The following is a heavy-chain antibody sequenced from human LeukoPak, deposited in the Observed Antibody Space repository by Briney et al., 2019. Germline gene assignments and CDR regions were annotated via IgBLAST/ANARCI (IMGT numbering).Heavy chain of an antibody. CDR1: GVSISSYY. D-gene: IGHD1-26*01. Sequence: PSETLSLTCTVSGVSISSYYWSWIRQPPGKGLEWIGYIYYSGSTNYNPSLKSRVTISVDTSKNQFSLKLSSVTAADTAVYYCARSSGAYDAFDIWGQGTMVTVSS. CDR3: ARSSGAYDAFDI. CDR2: IYYSGST. V-gene: IGHV4-59*01. J-gene: IGHJ3*02.